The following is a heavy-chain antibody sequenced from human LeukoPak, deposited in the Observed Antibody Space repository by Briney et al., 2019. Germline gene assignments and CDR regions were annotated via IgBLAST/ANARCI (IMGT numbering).Heavy chain of an antibody. CDR3: ARTAGYSSGWYVPFDP. D-gene: IGHD6-19*01. J-gene: IGHJ5*02. CDR1: GGSISSGSYY. V-gene: IGHV4-61*09. CDR2: IYTSGST. Sequence: SETLSLTCTVSGGSISSGSYYWSWIRQPAGKGLEWIGHIYTSGSTNYNPSLKSRVTISVDTSKNQFSLKLSSVTAADTAVYYCARTAGYSSGWYVPFDPWGQGTLVTVSS.